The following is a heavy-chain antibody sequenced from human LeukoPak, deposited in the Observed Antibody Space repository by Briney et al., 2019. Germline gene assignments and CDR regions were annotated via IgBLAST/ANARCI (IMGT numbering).Heavy chain of an antibody. V-gene: IGHV4-4*09. CDR1: GGSISSYY. CDR2: IYTSGTT. Sequence: SETLSLTCTASGGSISSYYWSWIRQSPGKGLEWIGYIYTSGTTNYNPSLKSRVTISVDTSKNQFSLKLSSVSAADTAVYYCARRGGSIAVARFGYWGQGTLVTVSS. CDR3: ARRGGSIAVARFGY. J-gene: IGHJ4*02. D-gene: IGHD6-19*01.